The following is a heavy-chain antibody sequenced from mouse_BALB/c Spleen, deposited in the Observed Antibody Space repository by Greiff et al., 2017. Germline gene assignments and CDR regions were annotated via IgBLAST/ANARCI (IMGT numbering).Heavy chain of an antibody. V-gene: IGHV1-54*01. D-gene: IGHD1-1*01. CDR2: INPGSGGT. CDR3: ARSDYYGTDY. Sequence: VQLVESGAELVRPGTSVKVSCKASGYAFTNYLIEWVKQRPGQGLEWIGVINPGSGGTNYNEKFKGKATLTADKSSSTAYMQLSSLTSDDSAVYFCARSDYYGTDYWGQGTTLTVSS. CDR1: GYAFTNYL. J-gene: IGHJ2*01.